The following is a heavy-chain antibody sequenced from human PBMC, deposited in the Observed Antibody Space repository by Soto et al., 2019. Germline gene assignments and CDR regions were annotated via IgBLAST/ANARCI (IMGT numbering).Heavy chain of an antibody. D-gene: IGHD2-15*01. CDR2: ISPYNGNA. J-gene: IGHJ6*02. CDR1: GYTFTSYG. V-gene: IGHV1-18*01. Sequence: ASAKASCKAPGYTFTSYGISWVRQTPGQGLEWMGWISPYNGNAKYAQKFQGRVTMTTDESTSTGYMELSSLRSEDTAVYYCARSQGGSSSLDIYYYYYYGMDVWGQGTTVTVSS. CDR3: ARSQGGSSSLDIYYYYYYGMDV.